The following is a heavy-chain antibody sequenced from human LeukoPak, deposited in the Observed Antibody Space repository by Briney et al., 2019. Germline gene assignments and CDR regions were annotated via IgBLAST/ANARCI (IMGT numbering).Heavy chain of an antibody. CDR2: ISGSGGST. Sequence: GGSLRLSCAASGFTFSNYWMTWVRQAPGKGLEWVSAISGSGGSTYYADSVKGRFTISRDNSKNTLYLQMNSLRAEDTAVYYCAKDHGIVVVPAAMEVRWFDPWGQGTLVTVSS. D-gene: IGHD2-2*01. CDR1: GFTFSNYW. CDR3: AKDHGIVVVPAAMEVRWFDP. V-gene: IGHV3-23*01. J-gene: IGHJ5*02.